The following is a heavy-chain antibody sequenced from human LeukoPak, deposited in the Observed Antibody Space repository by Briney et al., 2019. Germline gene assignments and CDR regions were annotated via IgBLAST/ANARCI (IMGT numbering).Heavy chain of an antibody. J-gene: IGHJ3*02. V-gene: IGHV3-21*01. CDR3: ARVAGWSI. Sequence: GGSLRLSCAASGFTFSTHSMNWVRQAPGKGLEWVSSISSSSSYIYYADSVKGRFTISRDNAKNTLYLQMNSLRAEDTAVYYCARVAGWSIWGQGTMVTVSS. CDR2: ISSSSSYI. CDR1: GFTFSTHS.